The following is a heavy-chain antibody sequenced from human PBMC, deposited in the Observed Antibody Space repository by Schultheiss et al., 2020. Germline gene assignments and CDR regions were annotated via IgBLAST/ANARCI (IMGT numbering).Heavy chain of an antibody. V-gene: IGHV3-33*03. CDR3: AKDIIEGGYDSGFDY. J-gene: IGHJ4*02. Sequence: GGSLRLSCAASGFTVSSNYMSWVRQAPGKGLEWVAVIWYDGSNKYYADSVKGRFTISRDNSKNSLYLQMNSLRTEDTALYYCAKDIIEGGYDSGFDYWGQGTLVTGSS. CDR2: IWYDGSNK. D-gene: IGHD5-12*01. CDR1: GFTVSSNY.